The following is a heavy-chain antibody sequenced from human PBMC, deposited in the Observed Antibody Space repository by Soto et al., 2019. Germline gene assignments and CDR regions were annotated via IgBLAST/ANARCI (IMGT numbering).Heavy chain of an antibody. J-gene: IGHJ6*03. CDR2: ISAYNGNT. CDR1: GYTFTSYG. Sequence: GASVKVSCKASGYTFTSYGISWVRQAPGQGLEWMGWISAYNGNTNYAQKLQGRVTMTTDTSTSTAYMELRSLRSDDTAVYYCARAAKGDYYYYYYMDVWGKGTTVTAP. CDR3: ARAAKGDYYYYYYMDV. V-gene: IGHV1-18*01.